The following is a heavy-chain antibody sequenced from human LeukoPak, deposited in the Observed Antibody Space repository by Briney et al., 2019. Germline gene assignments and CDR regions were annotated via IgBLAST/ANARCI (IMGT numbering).Heavy chain of an antibody. CDR3: ARDYYGSFNWFDP. J-gene: IGHJ5*02. CDR1: GYTFTSYD. CDR2: MNPNSGNT. D-gene: IGHD3-10*01. Sequence: ALVKVSCKASGYTFTSYDINWVRQATGQGLEWMGWMNPNSGNTGYAQKFQGRVTMIRNTSISTAYMELSSLRSEDTAVYYCARDYYGSFNWFDPWGQGTLVTVSS. V-gene: IGHV1-8*01.